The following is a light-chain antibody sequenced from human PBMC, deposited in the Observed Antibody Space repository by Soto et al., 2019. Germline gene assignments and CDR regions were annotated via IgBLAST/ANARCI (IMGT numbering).Light chain of an antibody. CDR2: STN. J-gene: IGLJ3*02. CDR1: SGSVSTSYY. Sequence: QTVVTQEPSFSVSPGRTVTLTCGLSSGSVSTSYYPSWYQQTPGQAPRTLIYSTNTRSSGVPDRFSGSILGNKAALTITGAQADDESDYYCVLYMGSGLSVFGGGTTLTVL. V-gene: IGLV8-61*01. CDR3: VLYMGSGLSV.